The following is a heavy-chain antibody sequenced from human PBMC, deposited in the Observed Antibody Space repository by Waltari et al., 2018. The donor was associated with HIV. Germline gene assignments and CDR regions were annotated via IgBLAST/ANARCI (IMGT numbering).Heavy chain of an antibody. CDR2: ISSSSSTI. D-gene: IGHD5-18*01. V-gene: IGHV3-48*01. CDR3: ARHKEGEGYNYWIYYYYYGMDV. J-gene: IGHJ6*02. Sequence: EVQLVESGGGLVQPGGSLRLSCAASGFTFSSYSMNWVRQATGKGLEWVSYISSSSSTIYYADSVKGRFTISRDNGKNSLYLQMNSLRAEDTAVYYCARHKEGEGYNYWIYYYYYGMDVWGQGTTVTVSS. CDR1: GFTFSSYS.